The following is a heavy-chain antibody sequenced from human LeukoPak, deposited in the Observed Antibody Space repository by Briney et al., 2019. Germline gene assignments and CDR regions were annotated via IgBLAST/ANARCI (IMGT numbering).Heavy chain of an antibody. D-gene: IGHD3-22*01. V-gene: IGHV4-34*01. CDR1: GGSFRGYY. CDR2: MNPSGST. J-gene: IGHJ6*03. CDR3: ARGRQDVTMIVVVMTAVSYYLDV. Sequence: PSETLSLTCAVYGGSFRGYYWTWIRQTPEKGLEWIGEMNPSGSTNYNPSLKSRVTISVDTSKNQFSLELSSVTAADTAVFYCARGRQDVTMIVVVMTAVSYYLDVWGKGTTVTVS.